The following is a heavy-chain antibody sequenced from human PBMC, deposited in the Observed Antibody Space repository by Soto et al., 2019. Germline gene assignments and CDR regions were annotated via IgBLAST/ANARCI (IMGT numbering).Heavy chain of an antibody. CDR3: AGDGYNYSWFDP. V-gene: IGHV3-9*01. CDR2: ISWNSGSI. CDR1: GFTFDDYA. Sequence: GGSLRLSCAASGFTFDDYAMHWVRQAPGKGLEWVSGISWNSGSIGYADSAKGRFTISRDNAKNSLYLQRNSLRAEDTAVYYCAGDGYNYSWFDPWGQGTLVTVSS. J-gene: IGHJ5*02. D-gene: IGHD5-12*01.